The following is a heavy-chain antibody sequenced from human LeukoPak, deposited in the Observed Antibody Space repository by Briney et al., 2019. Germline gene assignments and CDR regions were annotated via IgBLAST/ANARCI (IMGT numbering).Heavy chain of an antibody. CDR2: IKQDGSEK. CDR3: ARGPWLALGYMYV. V-gene: IGHV3-7*01. Sequence: PGGSLRLSCAASGFTFSSYWMSWVRQAPGKGLEWVANIKQDGSEKYYVDSVKGRFTISRDNAKNSLYLQMNSLRAEDTAVYYCARGPWLALGYMYVWGKGTTVTVSS. CDR1: GFTFSSYW. D-gene: IGHD3-22*01. J-gene: IGHJ6*03.